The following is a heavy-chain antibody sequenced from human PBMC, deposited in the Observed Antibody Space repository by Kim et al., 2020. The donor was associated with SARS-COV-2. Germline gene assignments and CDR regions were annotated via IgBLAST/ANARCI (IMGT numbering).Heavy chain of an antibody. CDR3: ARVGSGYDILTGYYVPYYYYGMDV. Sequence: SETLSLTCTVSGGSISSYYWSWIRQPPGKGLEWIGYIYYSGSTNYNPSLKSRVTISVDTSKNQFSLKLSSVTAADTAVYYCARVGSGYDILTGYYVPYYYYGMDVWGQGTTVTVSS. D-gene: IGHD3-9*01. CDR2: IYYSGST. J-gene: IGHJ6*02. V-gene: IGHV4-59*01. CDR1: GGSISSYY.